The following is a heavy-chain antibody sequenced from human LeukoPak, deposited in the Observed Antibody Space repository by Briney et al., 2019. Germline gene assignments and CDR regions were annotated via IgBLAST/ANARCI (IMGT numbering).Heavy chain of an antibody. CDR2: INPNSGGT. Sequence: RASVKVSCKASGYTFTGYYMHWVRQAPGQGLEWMGWINPNSGGTNYAQKFQGRVTMTRDTSISTAYMELSRLRSDDTAVYYCARDVAVAGLGVYYYYYMDVWGKGTTVTVSS. D-gene: IGHD6-19*01. CDR3: ARDVAVAGLGVYYYYYMDV. J-gene: IGHJ6*03. CDR1: GYTFTGYY. V-gene: IGHV1-2*02.